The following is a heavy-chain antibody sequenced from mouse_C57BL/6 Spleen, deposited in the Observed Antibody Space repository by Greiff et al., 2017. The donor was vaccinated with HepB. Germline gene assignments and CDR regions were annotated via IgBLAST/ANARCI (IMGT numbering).Heavy chain of an antibody. V-gene: IGHV1-15*01. J-gene: IGHJ3*01. CDR1: GYTFTDYE. CDR2: IDPETGGT. Sequence: VQLQQSGAELVRPGASVTLSCKASGYTFTDYEMHWVKQTPVHGLEWIGAIDPETGGTAYNQKFKGKAILTADKSSSTAYMELRSLTSEDSAVYYCTRSNYCGSSAFAYWGQGTLVTVSA. D-gene: IGHD1-1*01. CDR3: TRSNYCGSSAFAY.